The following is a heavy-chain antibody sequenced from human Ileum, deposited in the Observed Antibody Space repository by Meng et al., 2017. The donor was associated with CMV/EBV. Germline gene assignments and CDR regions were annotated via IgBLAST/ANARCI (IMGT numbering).Heavy chain of an antibody. D-gene: IGHD3-9*01. J-gene: IGHJ4*02. V-gene: IGHV1-2*02. CDR1: GYTFTAKH. Sequence: QVQLVPLGAEGKKPGATVKVSCKTSGYTFTAKHLHWVRQAPGQGLEWMGWIYPQNGGTYFAQKFQGRVTMTSDTSITTAYMELSSLTSDDTAIYYCVKEDWYFDFWGQGTLVTVSS. CDR2: IYPQNGGT. CDR3: VKEDWYFDF.